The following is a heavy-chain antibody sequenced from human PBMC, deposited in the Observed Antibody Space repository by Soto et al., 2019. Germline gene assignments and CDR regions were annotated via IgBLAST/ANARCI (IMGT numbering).Heavy chain of an antibody. CDR1: GDSVSSNSAA. CDR2: TYYRSKWYN. V-gene: IGHV6-1*01. D-gene: IGHD6-13*01. Sequence: SQTLSLTCAISGDSVSSNSAAWNWIRQSPSRGLEWLGRTYYRSKWYNDYAVSVKSRITINPDTSKNQFSLQLNSVTPEDTAVYYCARGSSSSFPYYYYCMDVWGKGTTVTVSS. CDR3: ARGSSSSFPYYYYCMDV. J-gene: IGHJ6*03.